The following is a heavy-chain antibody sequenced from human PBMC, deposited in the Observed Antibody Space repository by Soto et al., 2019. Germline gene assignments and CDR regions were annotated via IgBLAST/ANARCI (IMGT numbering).Heavy chain of an antibody. CDR2: IYSGGST. CDR3: ARGEVYYDILTGYYTFGYFDY. D-gene: IGHD3-9*01. CDR1: GFTVSSNY. V-gene: IGHV3-66*01. Sequence: EVQLVESGGGLVQPGGSLRLSCAASGFTVSSNYMSWVRQAPGKGLEWVSVIYSGGSTYYADSVKGRFTISRDNSKNTLYLQMNSLRAEDTAVYYCARGEVYYDILTGYYTFGYFDYWGQGTLVTVSS. J-gene: IGHJ4*02.